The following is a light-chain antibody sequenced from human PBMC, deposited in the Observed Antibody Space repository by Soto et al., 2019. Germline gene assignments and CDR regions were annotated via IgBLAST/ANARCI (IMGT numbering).Light chain of an antibody. CDR3: QTWGTGFQF. Sequence: QPVLTQSPSASASLGASVKLTCTLRSGHSSYAIAWHQKQPGKGPRYLMDLNNDGSHTKGDGIPDRFSGSSSGADRFLIISSLQSEDEADYYCQTWGTGFQFFGGGTKLTVL. CDR1: SGHSSYA. V-gene: IGLV4-69*01. J-gene: IGLJ2*01. CDR2: LNNDGSH.